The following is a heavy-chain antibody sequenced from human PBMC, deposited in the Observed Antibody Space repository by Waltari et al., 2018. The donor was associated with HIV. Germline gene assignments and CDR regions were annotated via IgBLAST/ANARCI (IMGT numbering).Heavy chain of an antibody. Sequence: QVQLVQSGAEVRKPGASLKVSCTTSGYTFNAHYLHWVRQAPGKGLEWMGWMNPNSGATNYAQKFQDRVTVTRDASITTAYMDLTGLTSADTAVYYCARGPLGPLGELSTYYFDHWGQGTLVIVSS. D-gene: IGHD3-16*01. V-gene: IGHV1-2*02. J-gene: IGHJ4*02. CDR2: MNPNSGAT. CDR1: GYTFNAHY. CDR3: ARGPLGPLGELSTYYFDH.